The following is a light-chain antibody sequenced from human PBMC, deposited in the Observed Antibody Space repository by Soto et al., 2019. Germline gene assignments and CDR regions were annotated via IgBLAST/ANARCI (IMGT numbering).Light chain of an antibody. CDR2: GAS. CDR1: QSIRTS. CDR3: QQYNNWPAIT. Sequence: EIILKQSPATLSALPGDRVTLSCRASQSIRTSLAWYQQKPGQPPRLVISGASTRAPGIPARFSGFGSGTDFTLTISSLQSEDFAIYYCQQYNNWPAITFGQGTRPAI. J-gene: IGKJ5*01. V-gene: IGKV3D-15*01.